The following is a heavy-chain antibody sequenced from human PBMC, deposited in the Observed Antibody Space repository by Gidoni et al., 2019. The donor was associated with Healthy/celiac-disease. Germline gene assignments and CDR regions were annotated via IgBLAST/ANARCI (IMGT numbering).Heavy chain of an antibody. J-gene: IGHJ5*02. Sequence: EVQLLESGGGLVQPGGSLRLPCPASGFTFSSYAMSWVRQAPGKGLGWVSIIGGSGGNTYYADSVKGRFTISRDNSKNTLYLQMNSLRAEDTAVYYCAKGGGSSWSNWFDPWGQGTLVTVSS. CDR3: AKGGGSSWSNWFDP. CDR2: IGGSGGNT. V-gene: IGHV3-23*01. CDR1: GFTFSSYA. D-gene: IGHD6-13*01.